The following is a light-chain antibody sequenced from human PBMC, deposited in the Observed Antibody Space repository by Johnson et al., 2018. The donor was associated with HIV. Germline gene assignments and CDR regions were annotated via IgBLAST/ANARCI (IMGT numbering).Light chain of an antibody. CDR2: DNN. J-gene: IGLJ1*01. CDR1: SSNVGSSF. V-gene: IGLV1-51*01. Sequence: QSVLTQPPSVSAAPGQTVTISCSGSSSNVGSSFVSWYLQVPGTAPKLLIYDNNKRPSGIPGRFSGSKSGPSATLGITGLQTWDEADYYCVTWDSSLTAYVFGAGTKVTVL. CDR3: VTWDSSLTAYV.